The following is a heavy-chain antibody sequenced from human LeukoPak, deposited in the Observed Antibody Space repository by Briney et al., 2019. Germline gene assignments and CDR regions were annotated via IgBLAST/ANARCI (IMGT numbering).Heavy chain of an antibody. J-gene: IGHJ4*02. Sequence: PGGSLRLSCAASGFTFSSYAMHWVRQAPGKGLEWVAVISYDGSNKYYADSVKGRFTISRDNSKNTLYLQMNSLRAEDTAVYYCARDRYHYDSSGYYCLDYWGQGTLVTVSS. CDR3: ARDRYHYDSSGYYCLDY. D-gene: IGHD3-22*01. CDR2: ISYDGSNK. V-gene: IGHV3-30*04. CDR1: GFTFSSYA.